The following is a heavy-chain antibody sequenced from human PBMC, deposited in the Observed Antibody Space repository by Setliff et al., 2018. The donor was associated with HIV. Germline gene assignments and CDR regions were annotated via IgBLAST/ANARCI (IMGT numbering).Heavy chain of an antibody. CDR2: INSSGTT. J-gene: IGHJ5*02. D-gene: IGHD3-10*01. CDR3: ARDRHSSGLGSYGP. CDR1: GGSFGVYR. Sequence: SETLSLTCTISGGSFGVYRWSWIRQSAGRGLEWIGRINSSGTTDYKPSLKGRVAIPVDTSRNQFSLRVTSVTAADTAVYFCARDRHSSGLGSYGPWGPGILVTVSS. V-gene: IGHV4-4*07.